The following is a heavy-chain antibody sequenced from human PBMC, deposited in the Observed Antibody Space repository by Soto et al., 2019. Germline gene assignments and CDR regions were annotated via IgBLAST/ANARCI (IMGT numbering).Heavy chain of an antibody. J-gene: IGHJ6*02. Sequence: PGGSLRLSCAASGYTFSGSTFSRYNMNWVRKAPGKGLEWVASISSSRSYIYYAESVKGRFTVSRDNAKSSLWLQMDSLRVDDTATYYCASDYYGSGSRLKAMDVWGQGTTVTVSS. CDR3: ASDYYGSGSRLKAMDV. D-gene: IGHD3-10*01. V-gene: IGHV3-21*01. CDR1: GYTFSGSTFSRYN. CDR2: ISSSRSYI.